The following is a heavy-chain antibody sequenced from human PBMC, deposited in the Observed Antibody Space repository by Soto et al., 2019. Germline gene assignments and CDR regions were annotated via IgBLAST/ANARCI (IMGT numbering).Heavy chain of an antibody. Sequence: GPGPNKTSETLSLTCSVSGGSMNSSSYYWGWMRQAPGKGLEWLGSIYYSGSTYYHPSLKSRITISVDISENQFSLRLTSVTAADTGVYYCAKTPRFTSRWNARGYYYFGMDVWGQGTTVTVS. D-gene: IGHD6-13*01. CDR1: GGSMNSSSYY. CDR3: AKTPRFTSRWNARGYYYFGMDV. V-gene: IGHV4-39*01. J-gene: IGHJ6*02. CDR2: IYYSGST.